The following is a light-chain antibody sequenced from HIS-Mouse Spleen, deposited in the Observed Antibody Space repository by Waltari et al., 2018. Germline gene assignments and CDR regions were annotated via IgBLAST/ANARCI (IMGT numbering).Light chain of an antibody. Sequence: VALGERATINCKSSQSVLYSSNNKNYLAWYQQKPGQPPKLLIYWASTRESGVPDRFSGSGSGTDFTLTISSLQAEDVAVYYCQQYYSTPYTFGQGTKLEIK. CDR1: QSVLYSSNNKNY. J-gene: IGKJ2*01. CDR2: WAS. V-gene: IGKV4-1*01. CDR3: QQYYSTPYT.